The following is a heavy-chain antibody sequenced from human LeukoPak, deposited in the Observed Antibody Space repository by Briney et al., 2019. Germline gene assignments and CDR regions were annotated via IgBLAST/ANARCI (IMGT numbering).Heavy chain of an antibody. J-gene: IGHJ3*02. Sequence: PGGSLRLSCAASGFTFSSYAMSWVRQAPGKGLEWVANIKQDGSEKYYVDSVKGRFTISRDNAKNSLYLRMNSLRAEDTAVYYCARDMAMILGGGAFDIWGQGTMVTVSS. CDR3: ARDMAMILGGGAFDI. CDR2: IKQDGSEK. D-gene: IGHD3-16*01. V-gene: IGHV3-7*01. CDR1: GFTFSSYA.